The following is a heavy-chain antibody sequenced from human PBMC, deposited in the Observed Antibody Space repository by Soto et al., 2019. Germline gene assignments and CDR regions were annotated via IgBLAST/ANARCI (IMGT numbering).Heavy chain of an antibody. CDR3: ASTRGYSYGYFRYFDY. J-gene: IGHJ4*02. CDR1: GGSLSSGTYY. Sequence: QVQLQESGPGLVKPSQTLSLTCTVSGGSLSSGTYYWSWIRQPPGKGLEWIGYIYYSGNTYSNPSLKSRITIAVDTSKNQFSLKLNSVTAADTAVYYCASTRGYSYGYFRYFDYWGQGTPVTVSS. V-gene: IGHV4-30-4*01. D-gene: IGHD5-18*01. CDR2: IYYSGNT.